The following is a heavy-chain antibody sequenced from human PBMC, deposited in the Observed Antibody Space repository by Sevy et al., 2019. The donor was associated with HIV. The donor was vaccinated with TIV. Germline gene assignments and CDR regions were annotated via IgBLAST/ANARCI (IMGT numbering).Heavy chain of an antibody. CDR3: ARVRMCGGHCPLDY. V-gene: IGHV3-23*01. J-gene: IGHJ4*02. CDR2: ISGSDGRT. D-gene: IGHD2-21*02. CDR1: GFTFSSYA. Sequence: GESLKISCAASGFTFSSYAMTWVRQAPGKGLEWVSIISGSDGRTYYADSVKGRFTISRDNSKNTLYLQMNSLRDEDTAVYYCARVRMCGGHCPLDYWGQGTLVTVSS.